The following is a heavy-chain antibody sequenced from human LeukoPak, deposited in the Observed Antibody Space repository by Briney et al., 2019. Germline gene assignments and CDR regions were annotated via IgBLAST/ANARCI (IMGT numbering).Heavy chain of an antibody. Sequence: GGSLRLSCGASGLTVSSYGMSWVRQAPGKGLEWVSTIIGSAVNTYYADSVKGRFTISRDDSKNTVYLQMNSLRAEDTAVYYCARFWYGDYTGRPFDIWGQGTMVTVSS. CDR1: GLTVSSYG. V-gene: IGHV3-23*01. CDR2: IIGSAVNT. D-gene: IGHD4-17*01. J-gene: IGHJ3*02. CDR3: ARFWYGDYTGRPFDI.